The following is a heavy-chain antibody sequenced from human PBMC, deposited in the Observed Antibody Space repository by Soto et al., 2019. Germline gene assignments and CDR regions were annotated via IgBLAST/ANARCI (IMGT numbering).Heavy chain of an antibody. CDR2: IYPGDSDT. Sequence: PGESLKISCKGSGYSFTSYWIGRVRQMHGKELEWMGIIYPGDSDTRYSTSFQGQVTISPAKSITTAYMQWSSLKASYTAMYYCAIHWEYYDSVTGSGYYMDVWGKGTTVTVS. J-gene: IGHJ6*03. CDR1: GYSFTSYW. CDR3: AIHWEYYDSVTGSGYYMDV. V-gene: IGHV5-51*01. D-gene: IGHD3-9*01.